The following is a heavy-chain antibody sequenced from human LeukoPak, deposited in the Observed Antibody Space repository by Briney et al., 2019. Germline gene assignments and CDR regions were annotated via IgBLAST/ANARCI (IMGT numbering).Heavy chain of an antibody. J-gene: IGHJ5*02. V-gene: IGHV3-23*01. CDR2: ISGSGGST. CDR1: GFTFSSYA. Sequence: QAGGSLRLSCAASGFTFSSYAMNWVRQAPGKGLEWVSAISGSGGSTYYADSVKGRFTISRDNSKNTLYLQMNSLRAEDTAVYYCAKPVVAATPVNWLDPWGQGTLVTVSS. D-gene: IGHD2-15*01. CDR3: AKPVVAATPVNWLDP.